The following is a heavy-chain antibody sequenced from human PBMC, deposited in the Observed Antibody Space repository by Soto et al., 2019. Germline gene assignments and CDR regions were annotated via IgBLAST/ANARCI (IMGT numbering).Heavy chain of an antibody. J-gene: IGHJ4*02. V-gene: IGHV4-39*01. CDR2: IYYSGST. Sequence: QLQLQASGPGLVKPSETLSLTCTVSGGSISSSSYYWVWIRQPPGKGLEWIGSIYYSGSTYYNPFLKSLVTRSVDTSKNQFALKLSSVTAAATAVYYCASPQIYGYGIDYWGQGPLVTVSS. CDR1: GGSISSSSYY. CDR3: ASPQIYGYGIDY. D-gene: IGHD5-18*01.